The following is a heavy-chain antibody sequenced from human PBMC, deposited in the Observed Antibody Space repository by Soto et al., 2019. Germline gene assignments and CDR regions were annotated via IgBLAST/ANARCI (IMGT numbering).Heavy chain of an antibody. D-gene: IGHD5-12*01. J-gene: IGHJ4*02. CDR1: GFTFTTFD. V-gene: IGHV3-23*01. CDR3: AKGAWLDY. Sequence: EVQLLESGGGLVQPGASLRLSCAASGFTFTTFDMSWARQAPGKGLEWVSVVRGRAGSTSYADSLKGRFTISKDSSKNTLYLQMNRRRAEDTALYYCAKGAWLDYWGQGTLFTVSS. CDR2: VRGRAGST.